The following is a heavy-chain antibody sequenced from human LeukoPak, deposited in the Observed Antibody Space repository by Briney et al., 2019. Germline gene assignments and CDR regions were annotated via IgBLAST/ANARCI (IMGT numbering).Heavy chain of an antibody. D-gene: IGHD4-17*01. CDR1: GYTFTSYA. CDR2: INAGNGNT. V-gene: IGHV1-3*01. J-gene: IGHJ4*02. Sequence: ASVKVSCKASGYTFTSYAMHWVRQAPGQRLEWMGWINAGNGNTKYSQKFQGRVTITRDTSASTAYMELSSLRSEDTAVYYCARGYGDYVWEYFDYWGQGTLVTVSS. CDR3: ARGYGDYVWEYFDY.